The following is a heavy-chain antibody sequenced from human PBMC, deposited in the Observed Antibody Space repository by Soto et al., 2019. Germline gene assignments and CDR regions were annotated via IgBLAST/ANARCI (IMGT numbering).Heavy chain of an antibody. J-gene: IGHJ4*02. Sequence: QVQLVESGGGAVQPGRSLRLSCAASGFTFSSYAMHWARQAPGKGLEWVGIISYDGSNKYYADSVKGRFTISRDNSKNTLYLQMNSLRPEDTAVYYCAIDAKGFDYWGQGNLVTVSS. CDR3: AIDAKGFDY. V-gene: IGHV3-30-3*01. CDR1: GFTFSSYA. CDR2: ISYDGSNK.